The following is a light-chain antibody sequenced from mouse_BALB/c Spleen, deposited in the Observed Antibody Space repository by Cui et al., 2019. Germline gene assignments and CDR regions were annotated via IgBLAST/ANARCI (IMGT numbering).Light chain of an antibody. J-gene: IGKJ1*01. CDR3: QQSQSYPRT. CDR1: QNINVW. V-gene: IGKV10-94*01. CDR2: KAS. Sequence: DIPMNQSPSSLSASLGDTSTITCHASQNINVWLSWYQQKPGNIPKLLIYKASNLRTGVPSRFSGSGSGTGFTLTISRLQPEDLATYYCQQSQSYPRTFGGGTKLEIK.